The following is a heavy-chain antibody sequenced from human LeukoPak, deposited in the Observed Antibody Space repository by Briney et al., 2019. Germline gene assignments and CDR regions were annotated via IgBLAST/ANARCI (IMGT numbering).Heavy chain of an antibody. D-gene: IGHD6-13*01. Sequence: PSETLSLTCTVSGGSISSGGYYWSWIRQHPGKGLEWIGYIYYSGSTYYNPSLKSRVTISVDTSKNQFSLKLSSVTAADTAVYYCARALGGGIAAAGTFGSFDYWGQGTLVTVSS. CDR3: ARALGGGIAAAGTFGSFDY. J-gene: IGHJ4*02. CDR1: GGSISSGGYY. CDR2: IYYSGST. V-gene: IGHV4-31*03.